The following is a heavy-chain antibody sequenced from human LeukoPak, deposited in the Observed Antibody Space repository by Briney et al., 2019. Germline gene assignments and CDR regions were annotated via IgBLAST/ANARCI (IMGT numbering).Heavy chain of an antibody. Sequence: PGGSLRLSCAASGFTFSDYWMTWVRQAPGKGLEWLANIKTDGSEKYYVDSVKGRFTISRDNSKKAVYLQMNSLRAEDTAVYYCAREGGTIEIGEFDYWGRGTLVTVSS. V-gene: IGHV3-7*01. CDR3: AREGGTIEIGEFDY. CDR1: GFTFSDYW. CDR2: IKTDGSEK. D-gene: IGHD3-16*02. J-gene: IGHJ4*02.